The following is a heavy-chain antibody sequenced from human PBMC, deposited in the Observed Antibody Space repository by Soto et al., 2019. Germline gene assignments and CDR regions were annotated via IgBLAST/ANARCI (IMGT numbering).Heavy chain of an antibody. CDR2: ILNDASGH. J-gene: IGHJ4*02. V-gene: IGHV3-33*01. D-gene: IGHD4-17*01. CDR3: ARDDDYPDNGFDY. Sequence: QVPLVESGGGVVQPGTSLRLSCAASGFTFSRHGIHWVRQTPGKGLEWLAVILNDASGHWYADSVKGRFTISRDNFENTLYLQMNGLRLEDTAMYYCARDDDYPDNGFDYWGQGTLVTVSS. CDR1: GFTFSRHG.